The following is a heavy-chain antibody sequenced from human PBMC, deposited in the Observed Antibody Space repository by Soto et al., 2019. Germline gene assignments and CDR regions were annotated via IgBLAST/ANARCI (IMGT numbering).Heavy chain of an antibody. CDR3: ARGRSTGWYGGNDY. V-gene: IGHV4-59*08. CDR1: GGSISDYY. D-gene: IGHD6-19*01. CDR2: IHSSGNT. Sequence: QVQLQESGPGLVKPSETLSLTCTVSGGSISDYYWSWIRQSPAKGLEWIGYIHSSGNTKYNPSLKSRVTISVDKSKKQFSLKLSSMTAADTAVYYCARGRSTGWYGGNDYWGQGTLVTVSS. J-gene: IGHJ4*02.